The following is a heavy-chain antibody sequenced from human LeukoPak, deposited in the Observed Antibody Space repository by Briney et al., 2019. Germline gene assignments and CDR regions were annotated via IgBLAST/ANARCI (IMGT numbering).Heavy chain of an antibody. J-gene: IGHJ6*04. Sequence: GGSLRLSCAASGFTFSSYGMSWVRQAPGKGLEWVSYISSSGSTIYYADSVKGRFTISRDNAKNSLYLQMNSLRAEDTAVSYCAELGITMIGGVWGKGTTVTISS. D-gene: IGHD3-10*02. CDR2: ISSSGSTI. V-gene: IGHV3-48*04. CDR1: GFTFSSYG. CDR3: AELGITMIGGV.